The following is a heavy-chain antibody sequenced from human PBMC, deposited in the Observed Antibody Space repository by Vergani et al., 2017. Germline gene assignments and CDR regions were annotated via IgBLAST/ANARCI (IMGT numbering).Heavy chain of an antibody. CDR3: ARAHQLYSSGWYRYYYYGMDV. V-gene: IGHV1-8*01. J-gene: IGHJ6*02. Sequence: QVQLVQSGAEVKKPGASVKVSCKASGYTFTSYDINWVRQATGQGLEWMGWMNPNSGNTGYAQKFQGRVTMTRNTSISTAYMELSSLRSEDTAVYYCARAHQLYSSGWYRYYYYGMDVWGQGTTVTVSS. CDR1: GYTFTSYD. D-gene: IGHD6-19*01. CDR2: MNPNSGNT.